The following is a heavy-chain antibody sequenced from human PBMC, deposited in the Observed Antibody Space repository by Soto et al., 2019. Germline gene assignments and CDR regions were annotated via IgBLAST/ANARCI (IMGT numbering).Heavy chain of an antibody. Sequence: SVKVSCKASGGTFSSYAISWVRQAPGQGLEWMGGIIPIFGTANYAQKFQGRVTITADESTSTAYMELSSLRSEDTAVYYCARDLGTMNGMDVWGQGTTVTVSS. CDR2: IIPIFGTA. J-gene: IGHJ6*02. CDR1: GGTFSSYA. D-gene: IGHD7-27*01. CDR3: ARDLGTMNGMDV. V-gene: IGHV1-69*13.